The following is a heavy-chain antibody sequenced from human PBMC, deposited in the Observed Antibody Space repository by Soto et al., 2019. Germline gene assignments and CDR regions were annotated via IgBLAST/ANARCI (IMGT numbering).Heavy chain of an antibody. CDR1: GFTFSSYG. Sequence: GGSLRLSCAASGFTFSSYGMHWVRQAPGKGLEWVAVINSNGGSTFYANSVKGRFTISRDNSKNTLYLQMGSLRVEDTGVYYCARAPGYSGYDALDYWGQGTLVTVSS. J-gene: IGHJ4*02. D-gene: IGHD5-12*01. V-gene: IGHV3-64*01. CDR3: ARAPGYSGYDALDY. CDR2: INSNGGST.